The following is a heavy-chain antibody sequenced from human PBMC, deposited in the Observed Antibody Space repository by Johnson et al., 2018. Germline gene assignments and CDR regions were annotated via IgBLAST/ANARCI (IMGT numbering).Heavy chain of an antibody. CDR3: ARGGQDCSSTSCYAFLDD. V-gene: IGHV3-21*01. Sequence: VQLVQSGGGLVKPGGSLRLSCTASIFTFTSYSMNWVRQAPGQGLEWGSSITSSSRSIYYADSTKGRFTISRENAKNPLYLQMKSRRAEDTAGYYCARGGQDCSSTSCYAFLDDWGPGTLVTVSS. J-gene: IGHJ4*02. CDR1: IFTFTSYS. D-gene: IGHD2-2*01. CDR2: ITSSSRSI.